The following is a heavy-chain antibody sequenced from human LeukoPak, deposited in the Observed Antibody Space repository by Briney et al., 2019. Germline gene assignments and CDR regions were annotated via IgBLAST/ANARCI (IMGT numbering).Heavy chain of an antibody. CDR1: GGSISGYF. J-gene: IGHJ4*02. CDR2: IYYSGSN. V-gene: IGHV4-4*07. CDR3: AREPTSGREPTSGRPLDY. D-gene: IGHD5-12*01. Sequence: PSETLSLTCTVSGGSISGYFWSWIRQPAGKGLEGIGRIYYSGSNNYNPSLKSRVTMSLDTSKNHFSLNLSSVTAADTAVYYCAREPTSGREPTSGRPLDYWGQGTLVTVSS.